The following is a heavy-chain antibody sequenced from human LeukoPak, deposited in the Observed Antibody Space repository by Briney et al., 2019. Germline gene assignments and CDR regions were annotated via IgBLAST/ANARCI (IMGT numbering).Heavy chain of an antibody. CDR2: IYHSGST. CDR3: ARDDDTDRLLN. J-gene: IGHJ1*01. D-gene: IGHD3-9*01. V-gene: IGHV4-38-2*02. Sequence: SETLSLTCAVSGYSISSGYYWGWIRQPPGKGLEWIGSIYHSGSTYYNPSLKSRVTISVDTSKNQFSLKLSSVTAADTAVYYCARDDDTDRLLNWGEGTLVTVSS. CDR1: GYSISSGYY.